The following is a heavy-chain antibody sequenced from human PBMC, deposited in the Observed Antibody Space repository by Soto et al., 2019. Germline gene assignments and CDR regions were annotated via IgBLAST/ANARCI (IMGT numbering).Heavy chain of an antibody. D-gene: IGHD6-6*01. Sequence: PSETLSLTCTVSGGSISSGGYYWTWIRQHPGKGVEWIGYNYYSGITYYNPSLKSRVTISLDTSKNQFSLKLSSVTAADTAVYYCARGSSIAGLYYGMDVWGQGTTVTVSS. CDR1: GGSISSGGYY. CDR2: NYYSGIT. V-gene: IGHV4-31*03. CDR3: ARGSSIAGLYYGMDV. J-gene: IGHJ6*02.